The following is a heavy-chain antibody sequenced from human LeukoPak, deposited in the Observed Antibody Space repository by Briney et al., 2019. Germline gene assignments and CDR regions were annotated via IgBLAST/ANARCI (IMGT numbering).Heavy chain of an antibody. V-gene: IGHV3-30*02. Sequence: AGGSPRLSCAASGFTFSNYGIHWVRQAPGKGLEWVAFVRYDGSNKYYADSVKGRFTISRDNSKNTLYLQMNSLRAEDTAVYYCTKEMTDRREAFDYWGQGTLVTVSS. CDR3: TKEMTDRREAFDY. J-gene: IGHJ4*02. CDR1: GFTFSNYG. D-gene: IGHD6-6*01. CDR2: VRYDGSNK.